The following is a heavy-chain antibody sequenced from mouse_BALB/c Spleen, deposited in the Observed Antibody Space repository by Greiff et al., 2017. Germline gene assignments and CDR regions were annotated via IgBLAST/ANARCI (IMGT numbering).Heavy chain of an antibody. V-gene: IGHV5-6-5*01. CDR1: GFTFSSYA. Sequence: EVKLVESGGGLVKPGGSLKLSCAASGFTFSSYAMSWVRQTPEKRLEWVASISSGGSTYYPDSVKGRFTISRDNARNILYLQMSSLRSEDTAMYYCARGLWLYYFDYWGQGTTLTVSS. D-gene: IGHD2-2*01. CDR2: ISSGGST. CDR3: ARGLWLYYFDY. J-gene: IGHJ2*01.